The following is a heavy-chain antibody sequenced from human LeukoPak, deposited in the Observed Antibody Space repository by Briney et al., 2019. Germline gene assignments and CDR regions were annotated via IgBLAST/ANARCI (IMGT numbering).Heavy chain of an antibody. J-gene: IGHJ4*02. D-gene: IGHD3-10*02. CDR3: ARAAYVGANSWPGH. CDR1: GYTFIDYY. Sequence: GASVKVSCKTSGYTFIDYYIHWVRQAPGQGLEWMGWIDPNSGATNFAQKFQDRVTMTRDTSITTASLDLTRLKSDDTAIYYCARAAYVGANSWPGHWGQGTLVIVSS. CDR2: IDPNSGAT. V-gene: IGHV1-2*02.